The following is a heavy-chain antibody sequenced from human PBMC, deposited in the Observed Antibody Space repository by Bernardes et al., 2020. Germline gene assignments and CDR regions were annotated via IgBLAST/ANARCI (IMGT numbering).Heavy chain of an antibody. Sequence: SETLSLTCAVYGGSFSGYYWSWIRQPPGKGLEWIGEINHSGSTNYNPSLKSRVTISVDTSKNQFSLKLSSVTAADTAVYYCARAPRYGSGSYYWRVNWFDPWGQGTLVTVSS. CDR2: INHSGST. CDR3: ARAPRYGSGSYYWRVNWFDP. CDR1: GGSFSGYY. J-gene: IGHJ5*02. D-gene: IGHD3-10*01. V-gene: IGHV4-34*01.